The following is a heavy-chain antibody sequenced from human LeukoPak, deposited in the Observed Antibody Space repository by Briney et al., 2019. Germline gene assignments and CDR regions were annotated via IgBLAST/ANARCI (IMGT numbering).Heavy chain of an antibody. CDR2: VIWNGDST. Sequence: GGTLRPSCAASGFTFDDYGMSWVRQAPGKGLEWVSGVIWNGDSTAYADSVKGRFTISRDNARNSLYLQMNSLRAEDTALYYCAREADTTTYYMDVWGKGTTVTVSS. J-gene: IGHJ6*03. D-gene: IGHD5-18*01. V-gene: IGHV3-20*04. CDR1: GFTFDDYG. CDR3: AREADTTTYYMDV.